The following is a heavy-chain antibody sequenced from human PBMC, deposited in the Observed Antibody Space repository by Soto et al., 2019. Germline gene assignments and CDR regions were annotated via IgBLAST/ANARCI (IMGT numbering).Heavy chain of an antibody. V-gene: IGHV5-51*01. CDR3: ARYICNFRYYYY. CDR2: IHPAVADT. CDR1: RYTFTDYW. J-gene: IGHJ6*01. D-gene: IGHD4-4*01. Sequence: PGQSLKISCKGSRYTFTDYWIGWVRQLPGNGLGWIGIIHPAVADTRYSPSFQGQFSITVAQWTSSALLQLNIWEASDPAMYYPARYICNFRYYYY.